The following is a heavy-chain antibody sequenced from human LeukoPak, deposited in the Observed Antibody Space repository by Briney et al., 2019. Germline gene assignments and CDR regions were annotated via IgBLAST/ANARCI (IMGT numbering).Heavy chain of an antibody. D-gene: IGHD5-24*01. J-gene: IGHJ4*02. Sequence: GSLRLSCAASGFTFSGYGMHWVRQAPGKGLERVAVLSYDGNSKFYADSVKGRFTISGDNSKNTLYLQMNSLRAEDTAVYYCAMFRQKRWLQFTPHFDYWGQGTLVTVSS. CDR2: LSYDGNSK. CDR1: GFTFSGYG. V-gene: IGHV3-30*03. CDR3: AMFRQKRWLQFTPHFDY.